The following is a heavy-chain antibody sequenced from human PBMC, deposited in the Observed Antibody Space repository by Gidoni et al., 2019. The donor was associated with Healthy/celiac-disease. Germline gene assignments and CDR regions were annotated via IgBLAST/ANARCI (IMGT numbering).Heavy chain of an antibody. CDR3: TRDGEDTGWAFDI. CDR2: IRSKAYGGTT. Sequence: EVQLVESGGGLVQPGWSLRLSCTASGFTFGGYAMSWVRQAPGKGLEWVGFIRSKAYGGTTEYAASVKGRFTISRDDSKSIAYLQMNSLKTEDTAVYYCTRDGEDTGWAFDIWGQGTMVTVSS. CDR1: GFTFGGYA. V-gene: IGHV3-49*04. D-gene: IGHD5-18*01. J-gene: IGHJ3*02.